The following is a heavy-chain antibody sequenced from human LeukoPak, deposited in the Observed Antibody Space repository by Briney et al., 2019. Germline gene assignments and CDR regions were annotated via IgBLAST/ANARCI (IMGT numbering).Heavy chain of an antibody. V-gene: IGHV4-39*01. CDR3: ASSSALNWFDP. CDR1: GGFISTSNYY. J-gene: IGHJ5*02. D-gene: IGHD3-22*01. CDR2: IYYSGST. Sequence: SETLSLTCTVSGGFISTSNYYWVWIRQPPGKGLDWIGSIYYSGSTYYDPSLKSRVTISVDTSKSQFSLKLSSVTAADTAVYYCASSSALNWFDPWGQGTLVTVSS.